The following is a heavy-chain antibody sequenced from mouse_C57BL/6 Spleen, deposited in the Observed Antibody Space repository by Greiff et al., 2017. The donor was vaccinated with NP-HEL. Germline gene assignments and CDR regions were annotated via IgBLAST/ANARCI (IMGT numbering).Heavy chain of an antibody. Sequence: EVQLQQSGTVLARPGASVKMSCKTSGYTFTSYWMHWVKQRPGQGLEWIGAIYPGNSDTSYNQKFKGKAKLTAVTSASTAYMELSSLTNEDSAVSYCTRGDDSAAFYYFAYWGQGTTLTVSS. CDR2: IYPGNSDT. J-gene: IGHJ2*01. CDR3: TRGDDSAAFYYFAY. V-gene: IGHV1-5*01. D-gene: IGHD2-4*01. CDR1: GYTFTSYW.